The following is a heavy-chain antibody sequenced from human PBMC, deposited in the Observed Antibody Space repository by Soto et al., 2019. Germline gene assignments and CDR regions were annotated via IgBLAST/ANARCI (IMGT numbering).Heavy chain of an antibody. V-gene: IGHV4-59*08. CDR1: GGSINNHY. J-gene: IGHJ5*02. CDR2: VYYNGIT. D-gene: IGHD3-10*01. CDR3: ARPSGSGSFSDWFDP. Sequence: PSETLSLTCTVSGGSINNHYWSWIRQPPGKGLEWLGYVYYNGITNYNPSLKSRVTISVDTSKNQFSLKLSSVTAADTAVYYCARPSGSGSFSDWFDPWGQGTLVTVS.